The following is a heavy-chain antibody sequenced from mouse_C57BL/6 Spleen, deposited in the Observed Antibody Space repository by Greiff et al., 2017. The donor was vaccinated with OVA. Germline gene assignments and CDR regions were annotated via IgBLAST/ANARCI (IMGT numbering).Heavy chain of an antibody. V-gene: IGHV1-52*01. CDR2: IDPSDSET. CDR1: GYTFTSYW. J-gene: IGHJ2*01. Sequence: QVHVKQPGAELVRPGSSVKLSCKASGYTFTSYWMHWVKQRPIQGLEWIGNIDPSDSETNYNQKFKDKATLTVDKSSSTAYMQLSSLTSEDSAVYYCARYGNYGDYWGQGTTLTVSS. D-gene: IGHD2-1*01. CDR3: ARYGNYGDY.